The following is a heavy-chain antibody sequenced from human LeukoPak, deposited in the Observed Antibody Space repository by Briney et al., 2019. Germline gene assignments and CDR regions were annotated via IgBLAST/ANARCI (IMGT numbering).Heavy chain of an antibody. V-gene: IGHV1-69*13. CDR3: GGGGTLAGPNDY. CDR1: GGTFSRNA. D-gene: IGHD6-19*01. CDR2: IIPIFGTA. Sequence: SVKVSCKASGGTFSRNAISWVRQAPGQGLEWMGGIIPIFGTANYAQKFQGRVTITADESTSTVYMELSSLGFEDTAVYYCGGGGTLAGPNDYWGQGTLVTVSS. J-gene: IGHJ4*02.